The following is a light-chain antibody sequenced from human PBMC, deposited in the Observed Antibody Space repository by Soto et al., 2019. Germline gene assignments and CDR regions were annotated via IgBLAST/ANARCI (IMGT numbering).Light chain of an antibody. CDR1: SGSIDSEY. CDR3: QSYDAGIFWV. Sequence: NFMLTQPHSVSESPGKTVTISCTRSSGSIDSEYVQWYQQRPGSAPTIVIYEDNRRPSGVPDRFSGSIDSSSNSASLTISRLKTEDEADYYCQSYDAGIFWVFGGGTKVTVL. J-gene: IGLJ3*02. V-gene: IGLV6-57*04. CDR2: EDN.